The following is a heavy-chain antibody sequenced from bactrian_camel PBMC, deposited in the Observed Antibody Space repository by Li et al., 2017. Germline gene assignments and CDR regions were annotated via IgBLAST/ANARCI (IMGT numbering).Heavy chain of an antibody. Sequence: QLVESGGGLVQPGGSLRLSCAVSGDSNSDYCMGWVRQAPGKEREQVAVIDSLHMTSYADTVKGRFTISQDNAKNTLYLQLNSLKTEDTAMYYCACETGGTYRLGLNVRGQGTQVTVS. J-gene: IGHJ4*01. CDR1: GDSNSDYC. CDR2: IDSLHMT. V-gene: IGHV3S53*01. CDR3: ACETGGTYRLGLNV. D-gene: IGHD7*01.